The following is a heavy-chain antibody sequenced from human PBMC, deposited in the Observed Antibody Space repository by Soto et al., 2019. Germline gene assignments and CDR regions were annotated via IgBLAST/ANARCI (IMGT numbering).Heavy chain of an antibody. V-gene: IGHV3-15*01. Sequence: GGSLRLSCAASGFTFSNAWMSWVRQAPGKGLEWVGRIKSKTDGGTTDYAAPVKGRFTISRDDSKNTLYLQMNSLKTEDTAVYYCTTDQASFYSSSRRAFDIWRQRTMVTVSS. D-gene: IGHD6-13*01. CDR1: GFTFSNAW. CDR2: IKSKTDGGTT. CDR3: TTDQASFYSSSRRAFDI. J-gene: IGHJ3*02.